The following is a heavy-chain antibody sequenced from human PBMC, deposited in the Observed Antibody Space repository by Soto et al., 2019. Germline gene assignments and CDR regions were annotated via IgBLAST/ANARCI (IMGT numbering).Heavy chain of an antibody. CDR1: GYTFTDYY. J-gene: IGHJ4*02. Sequence: EASVKVSCKASGYTFTDYYMHWVRQAPGQGLEWMGWINPKNGGTYYLQKFQGRVTMTRDTSISTVYMELSSLRSDDTAIYYFAREFDYYQYWGQGSLVTVSS. D-gene: IGHD3-10*01. CDR3: AREFDYYQY. CDR2: INPKNGGT. V-gene: IGHV1-2*02.